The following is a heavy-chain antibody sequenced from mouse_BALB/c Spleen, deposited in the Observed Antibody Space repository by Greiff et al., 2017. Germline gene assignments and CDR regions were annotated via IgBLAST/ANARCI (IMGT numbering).Heavy chain of an antibody. CDR2: IWSGGST. CDR1: GFSLTSYG. CDR3: ATSAYYGNYEFAY. J-gene: IGHJ3*01. D-gene: IGHD2-10*01. Sequence: QVQLKESGPGLVQPSQSLSITCTVSGFSLTSYGVHWVRQSPGKGLEWLGVIWSGGSTDYNAAFISRLSVSKDNSKSQVFFKMNSLQANDTAIYYCATSAYYGNYEFAYWGQGTLVTVSA. V-gene: IGHV2-2*02.